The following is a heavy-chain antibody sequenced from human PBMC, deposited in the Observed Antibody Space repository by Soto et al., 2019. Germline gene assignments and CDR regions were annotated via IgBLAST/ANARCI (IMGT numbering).Heavy chain of an antibody. D-gene: IGHD1-1*01. Sequence: SETLSLTCTLSGGSVRAPDWWNWVRQSPDKGLEWIAEVHISGHSNYNPSLRSRVSVPIDSSKNQFYLNLNSVTAADTAIYYCARVRQGCSANNCYFDPWGQGTQVTVSS. CDR2: VHISGHS. V-gene: IGHV4-4*02. J-gene: IGHJ5*01. CDR3: ARVRQGCSANNCYFDP. CDR1: GGSVRAPDW.